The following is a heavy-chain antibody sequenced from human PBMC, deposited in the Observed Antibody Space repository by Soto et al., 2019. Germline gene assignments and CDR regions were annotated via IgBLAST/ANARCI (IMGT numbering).Heavy chain of an antibody. CDR3: AKQSRYFEWPPNGNWLDP. CDR2: ISYDGSNK. CDR1: GFTFSSYG. J-gene: IGHJ5*02. D-gene: IGHD3-9*01. Sequence: GGSLRLSCAASGFTFSSYGMHWVRQAPGKGLEWVAVISYDGSNKYYADSVKGRFTISRDNSKNTLYLQMNSLRAEDTAVYYCAKQSRYFEWPPNGNWLDPWGQGTLVTVSS. V-gene: IGHV3-30*18.